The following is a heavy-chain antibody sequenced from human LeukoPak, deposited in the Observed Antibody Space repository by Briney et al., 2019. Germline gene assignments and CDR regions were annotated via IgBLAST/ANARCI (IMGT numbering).Heavy chain of an antibody. D-gene: IGHD2-21*02. V-gene: IGHV1-2*02. CDR2: MHAGNGNT. CDR1: GYRFISYY. Sequence: ASVKVSCKASGYRFISYYIQWVRQAPGLGPEWMGWMHAGNGNTRYAEKFQGRVIMTRDTSINTAYMDLSSLRSDDTAVYYCAREGSYCVGGDCYSFDFWGQGTLVTVSS. CDR3: AREGSYCVGGDCYSFDF. J-gene: IGHJ4*02.